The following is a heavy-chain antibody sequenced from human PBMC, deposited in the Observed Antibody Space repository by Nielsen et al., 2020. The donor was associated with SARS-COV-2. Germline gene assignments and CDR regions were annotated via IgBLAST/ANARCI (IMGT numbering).Heavy chain of an antibody. CDR1: GFTFSSYW. Sequence: LSLTCAASGFTFSSYWMHWVRQAPGKGLVWVSRINSDGSSTSYADSVKGRFTISRDNAKNTLYLQMNSLRAEDTAVYYCARDPVAGPHTEYYFDYWGQVTLVTVSS. CDR3: ARDPVAGPHTEYYFDY. D-gene: IGHD6-19*01. J-gene: IGHJ4*02. V-gene: IGHV3-74*01. CDR2: INSDGSST.